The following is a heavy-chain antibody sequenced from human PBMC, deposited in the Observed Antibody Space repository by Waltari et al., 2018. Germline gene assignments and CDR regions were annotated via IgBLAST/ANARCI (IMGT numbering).Heavy chain of an antibody. CDR2: INSDGSSK. V-gene: IGHV3-74*01. D-gene: IGHD1-26*01. Sequence: EVQLVESGGGLVQPGGSLRLSCAASGFTFSSYWMHWVRQAPGKGLVWVSRINSDGSSKSYADSVKGPFTSARGTANNSLYLQMNSLRAGDRAVYYWARGNSGSYSDPVDIWGQGTMVTVSS. CDR3: ARGNSGSYSDPVDI. CDR1: GFTFSSYW. J-gene: IGHJ3*02.